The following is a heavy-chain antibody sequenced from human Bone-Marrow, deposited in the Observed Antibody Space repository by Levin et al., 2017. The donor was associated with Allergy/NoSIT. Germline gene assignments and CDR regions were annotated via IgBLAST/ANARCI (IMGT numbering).Heavy chain of an antibody. J-gene: IGHJ4*02. V-gene: IGHV3-74*01. Sequence: LSLTCVASGFTFSSYWMHWVRQAPGKGLVWVSRINSDGSSTNYADSVKGRFTISRDNAKNTLSLQMNSLRAEDTAVYYCARDGTGSTPFDYWGQGTLVTVSS. D-gene: IGHD2-8*02. CDR1: GFTFSSYW. CDR2: INSDGSST. CDR3: ARDGTGSTPFDY.